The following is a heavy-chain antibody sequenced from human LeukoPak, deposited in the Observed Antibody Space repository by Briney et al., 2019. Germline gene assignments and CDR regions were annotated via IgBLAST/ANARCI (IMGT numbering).Heavy chain of an antibody. CDR3: AKDGYYDFWSGYYPYYYYMDV. CDR1: GFIFNNYG. Sequence: GGSLRLSCGASGFIFNNYGMHWVRQAPGKGLEWVTFIRYDGSNKNYADSVKGRFTVSRDNSKNTLYLQMNSLRAEDTAVYYCAKDGYYDFWSGYYPYYYYMDVWGKGTTVTVSS. J-gene: IGHJ6*03. D-gene: IGHD3-3*01. V-gene: IGHV3-30*02. CDR2: IRYDGSNK.